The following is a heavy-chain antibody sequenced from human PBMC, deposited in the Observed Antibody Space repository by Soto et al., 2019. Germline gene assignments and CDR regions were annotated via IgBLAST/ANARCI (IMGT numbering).Heavy chain of an antibody. D-gene: IGHD2-15*01. Sequence: PGGSLRLSCAASGFTFSNAWMSWVRQAPGKGPEWVGRIKSKTDGGTTDYAAPVKGRFTISRDDSKNTLYLQMNSLKTEDTAVYYCTIYRVVVVVAAPSDYYYYGMDVWGQGTTVTVSS. V-gene: IGHV3-15*01. J-gene: IGHJ6*02. CDR3: TIYRVVVVVAAPSDYYYYGMDV. CDR1: GFTFSNAW. CDR2: IKSKTDGGTT.